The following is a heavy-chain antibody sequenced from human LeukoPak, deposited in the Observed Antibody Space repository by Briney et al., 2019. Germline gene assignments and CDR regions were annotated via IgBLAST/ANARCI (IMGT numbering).Heavy chain of an antibody. J-gene: IGHJ4*02. Sequence: PSETLSLTCTVSGGSISSYYWSWIRQPPGKGLEWIGFIYYSGSTNYNPSLKSRVTISVDTSKNQFSLKVSSVTAADTAVCYRARQGSGSPFDYWGQGTLVTVSS. CDR3: ARQGSGSPFDY. D-gene: IGHD1-26*01. CDR2: IYYSGST. CDR1: GGSISSYY. V-gene: IGHV4-59*08.